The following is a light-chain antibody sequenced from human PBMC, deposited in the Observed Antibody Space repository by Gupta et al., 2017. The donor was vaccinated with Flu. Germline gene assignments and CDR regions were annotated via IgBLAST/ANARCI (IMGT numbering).Light chain of an antibody. V-gene: IGKV1-5*03. CDR1: QYISSW. J-gene: IGKJ1*01. CDR3: QQYHTDSRT. CDR2: KAS. Sequence: DIQMTQSPSTLSASVGDSVTITCRASQYISSWLAWYQQKPGKAPKLLIYKASSLQSGVPARFSGSGSGTDFTLTIISLQPDDFATYYCQQYHTDSRTFGHGTKVEIK.